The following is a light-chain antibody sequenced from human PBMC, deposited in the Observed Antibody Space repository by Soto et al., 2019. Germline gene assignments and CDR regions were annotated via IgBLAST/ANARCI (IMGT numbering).Light chain of an antibody. CDR1: SSNIGSNI. Sequence: QSVLTQPPSASETPGQRVTISCSGSSSNIGSNIVNWYQQLPGTAPKLLVYSNNRRPSGVPDRFSGSKSGTSASLAISGLQSEDEADYYCAAWDDSLYDVVFGGGTKLTVL. CDR2: SNN. CDR3: AAWDDSLYDVV. J-gene: IGLJ3*02. V-gene: IGLV1-44*01.